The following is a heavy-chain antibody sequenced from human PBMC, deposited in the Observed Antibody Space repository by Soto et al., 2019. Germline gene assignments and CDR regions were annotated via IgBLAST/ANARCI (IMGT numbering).Heavy chain of an antibody. J-gene: IGHJ5*02. D-gene: IGHD3-22*01. CDR3: ARFPYPYYYDSSGYYYGSWFDP. CDR1: GYSFTSYW. Sequence: PGESLKISCKGSGYSFTSYWISWVRQMPGKGLEWMGRIDPSDSYTNYSPSFQGHVTTSADKSISTAYLQWSSLKASDTAMYYCARFPYPYYYDSSGYYYGSWFDPWGQGTLVTVSS. V-gene: IGHV5-10-1*01. CDR2: IDPSDSYT.